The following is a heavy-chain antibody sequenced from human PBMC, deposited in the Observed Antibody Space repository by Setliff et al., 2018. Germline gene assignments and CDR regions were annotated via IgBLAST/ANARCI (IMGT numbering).Heavy chain of an antibody. Sequence: GGSLRLSCAASGFTFSSYSMNWVRQAPGKGLEWVSYISSSSSTIYYADSVKGRFTISRDNAKNSLYLQMNSLRAEDTAVYYCARDEENSSGWFNWFDPWGQGTLVTVSS. D-gene: IGHD6-19*01. J-gene: IGHJ5*02. CDR1: GFTFSSYS. CDR2: ISSSSSTI. CDR3: ARDEENSSGWFNWFDP. V-gene: IGHV3-48*04.